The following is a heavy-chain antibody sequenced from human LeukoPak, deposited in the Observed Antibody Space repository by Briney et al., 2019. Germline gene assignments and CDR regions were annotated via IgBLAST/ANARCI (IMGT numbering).Heavy chain of an antibody. D-gene: IGHD2-2*02. V-gene: IGHV1-2*02. Sequence: ASVTVSCKASGYTFTGYYMHWVRQAPGQGLEWMGWINPDSGGTNYAQKFQGRVTMTRDTSISTAYMELSRLTSDDTAVYFCARLNIPMGTFDYWGQGTLVTVSS. J-gene: IGHJ4*02. CDR3: ARLNIPMGTFDY. CDR2: INPDSGGT. CDR1: GYTFTGYY.